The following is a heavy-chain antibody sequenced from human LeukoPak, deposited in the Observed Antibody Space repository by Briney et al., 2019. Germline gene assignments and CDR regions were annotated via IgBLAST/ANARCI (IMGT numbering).Heavy chain of an antibody. V-gene: IGHV4-39*01. CDR2: IYYSGST. Sequence: SETLSLTSTVSGGSISSSSYYWGWIRQPPGKGLEWIGSIYYSGSTYYNPSLKSRVTISVDTSKNQFSLKLSSVTAADTAVYYCASLYGGLFDYWGQGTLVTVSS. CDR3: ASLYGGLFDY. D-gene: IGHD2-8*01. J-gene: IGHJ4*02. CDR1: GGSISSSSYY.